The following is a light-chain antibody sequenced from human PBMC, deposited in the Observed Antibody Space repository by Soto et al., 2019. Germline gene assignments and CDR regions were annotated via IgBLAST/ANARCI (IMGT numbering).Light chain of an antibody. CDR1: QGIRSY. CDR2: IAS. CDR3: KQLDSMPIT. V-gene: IGKV1-9*01. J-gene: IGKJ5*01. Sequence: IQLTQSPSSLSASVGDRVAITCRASQGIRSYLAWYQQKPGEAHKLLISIASILQSGVQSRFSGSGSGTDFVLTISSLQPEDSATYYCKQLDSMPITFGQGTRLEIK.